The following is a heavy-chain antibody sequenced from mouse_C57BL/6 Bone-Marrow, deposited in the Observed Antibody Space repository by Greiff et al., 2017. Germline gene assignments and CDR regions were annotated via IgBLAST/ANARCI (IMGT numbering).Heavy chain of an antibody. Sequence: QVHVKQPGAELVRPGTSVKLSCKASGYTFTSYWMHWVKQRPGQGLEWIGVIDPSDSYTNYNQKFKGKATLTVDTSSSTAYMQLSSLTSEDSAVYYCARYYDYDDDGDYWGKGTTLTVSS. D-gene: IGHD2-4*01. V-gene: IGHV1-59*01. CDR3: ARYYDYDDDGDY. CDR1: GYTFTSYW. CDR2: IDPSDSYT. J-gene: IGHJ2*01.